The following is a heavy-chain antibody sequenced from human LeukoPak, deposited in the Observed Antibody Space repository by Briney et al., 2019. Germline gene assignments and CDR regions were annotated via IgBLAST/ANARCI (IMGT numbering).Heavy chain of an antibody. J-gene: IGHJ4*02. Sequence: ASVKVSCKASGYTFTGYYMHWVRQAPGQGLEWMGWINPNSGGTNYAQKFQGRDTMTRDTSISTAYMELSRLRSDDTAVYYCARGRLATTRKTYFDYWGQGTLVTVSS. D-gene: IGHD5-24*01. CDR2: INPNSGGT. CDR1: GYTFTGYY. V-gene: IGHV1-2*02. CDR3: ARGRLATTRKTYFDY.